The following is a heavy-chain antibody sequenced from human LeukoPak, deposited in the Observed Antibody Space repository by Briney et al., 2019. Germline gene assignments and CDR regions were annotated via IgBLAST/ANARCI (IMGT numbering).Heavy chain of an antibody. J-gene: IGHJ5*02. CDR2: IYTSGST. CDR1: GGSISSYY. V-gene: IGHV4-4*07. Sequence: PSETLSLTCAVYGGSISSYYWSWIRQPAGKGLEWIGRIYTSGSTNYNPSLKSRVTMSVDTSKNQFSLKLSSVTAADTAVYYCARDGYNWNDSNWFDPWGQGTLVTVSS. CDR3: ARDGYNWNDSNWFDP. D-gene: IGHD1-20*01.